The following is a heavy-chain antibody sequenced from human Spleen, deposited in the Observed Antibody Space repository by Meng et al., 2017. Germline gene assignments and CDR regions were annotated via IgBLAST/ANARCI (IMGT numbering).Heavy chain of an antibody. CDR2: ISSSSSYI. Sequence: GESLKISCAASGFTFSSYSMNWVRQAPGKGLEWVSSISSSSSYIYYADSVKGRFTISRDNSKNTVFLQINSLRVEDTAVYYCARSPIDKYDLSALPLDYWGQGKLVNGAS. J-gene: IGHJ4*02. CDR1: GFTFSSYS. V-gene: IGHV3-21*06. D-gene: IGHD3-16*01. CDR3: ARSPIDKYDLSALPLDY.